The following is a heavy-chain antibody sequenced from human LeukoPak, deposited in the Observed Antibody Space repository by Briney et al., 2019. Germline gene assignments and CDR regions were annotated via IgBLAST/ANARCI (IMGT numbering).Heavy chain of an antibody. Sequence: SQTLSLTCTVSGGSISSGDYYWSWIRQPPGKGLEWIGYIYYSGSTYYNPSLKSRVTMSVDTSKNQFSLKLSSVTAADTAVYYCASLYSGYDRYYHAFDIWGQGIMVTVSS. D-gene: IGHD5-12*01. CDR1: GGSISSGDYY. J-gene: IGHJ3*02. V-gene: IGHV4-30-4*08. CDR2: IYYSGST. CDR3: ASLYSGYDRYYHAFDI.